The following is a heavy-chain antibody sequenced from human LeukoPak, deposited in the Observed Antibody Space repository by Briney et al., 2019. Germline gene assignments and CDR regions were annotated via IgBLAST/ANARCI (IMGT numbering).Heavy chain of an antibody. D-gene: IGHD4-17*01. CDR2: ISSSSSSYI. CDR1: GFTFSSYS. J-gene: IGHJ4*02. V-gene: IGHV3-21*01. CDR3: ARGVAGDYEDYSY. Sequence: GGSLRLSCAASGFTFSSYSMNWVRQAPGKGLEWVSSISSSSSSYIYYADSVKGRFTISRDNAKNSLYLQMNSLRAEDTAVYYCARGVAGDYEDYSYWGQGTLVTVSS.